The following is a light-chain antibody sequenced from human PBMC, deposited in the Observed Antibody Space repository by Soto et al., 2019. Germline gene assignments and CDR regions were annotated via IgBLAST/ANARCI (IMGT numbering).Light chain of an antibody. CDR3: SSYAGSNTYV. V-gene: IGLV2-8*01. J-gene: IGLJ1*01. CDR1: SSDVGGYNY. CDR2: EVT. Sequence: QSALTQPPSASESPGQSVTISCTGTSSDVGGYNYVSWYQHHPGKAPKLMIYEVTKRPSGVPDRFSGSKSGNTASLTVSGLQAEDEDDYYCSSYAGSNTYVFGTGTKVTVL.